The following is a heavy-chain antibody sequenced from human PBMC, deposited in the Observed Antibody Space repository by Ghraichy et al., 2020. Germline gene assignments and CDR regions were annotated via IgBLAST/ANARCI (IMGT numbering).Heavy chain of an antibody. D-gene: IGHD6-19*01. Sequence: SGPTLVKPTQTLTLTCTFSGFSLSTSGMCVSWIRQPPGKALEWLALIDWDDDKYYSTSLKTRLTISKDTSKNQVVLTMTNMDPVDTATYYCARIRRYSSGWKGYWYFDLWGRGTLVTVSS. V-gene: IGHV2-70*01. J-gene: IGHJ2*01. CDR2: IDWDDDK. CDR1: GFSLSTSGMC. CDR3: ARIRRYSSGWKGYWYFDL.